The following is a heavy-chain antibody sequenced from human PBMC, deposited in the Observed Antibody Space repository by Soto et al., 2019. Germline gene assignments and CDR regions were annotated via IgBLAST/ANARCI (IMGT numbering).Heavy chain of an antibody. CDR2: IYSGGSA. Sequence: QPGVSLRLSCAASGFTVSSKYMSWVRQAPGKGLEWVSLIYSGGSAYYADSVKGRFTISRDNSKNTLYLQMNSLRAEDTAVYYCARDYSISRYYGMDVWGQGTTVTVSS. CDR1: GFTVSSKY. CDR3: ARDYSISRYYGMDV. V-gene: IGHV3-53*01. D-gene: IGHD4-4*01. J-gene: IGHJ6*02.